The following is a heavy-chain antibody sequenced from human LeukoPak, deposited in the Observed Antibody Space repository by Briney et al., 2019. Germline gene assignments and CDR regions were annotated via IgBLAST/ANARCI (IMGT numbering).Heavy chain of an antibody. V-gene: IGHV4-34*01. CDR2: INHSGST. CDR1: GGSFSGYY. D-gene: IGHD3-22*01. Sequence: PLETLSLTCAVYGGSFSGYYWSWIRQPPGKGLEWIGEINHSGSTNYNPSLKSRVTISVDTSKNQFSLKLSSVTAADTAVYYCARGDYYDSSGYYYEYYYYGMDVWGQGTTVTVSS. CDR3: ARGDYYDSSGYYYEYYYYGMDV. J-gene: IGHJ6*02.